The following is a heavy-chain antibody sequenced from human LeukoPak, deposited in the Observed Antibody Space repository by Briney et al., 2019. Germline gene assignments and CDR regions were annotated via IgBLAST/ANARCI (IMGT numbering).Heavy chain of an antibody. J-gene: IGHJ4*02. D-gene: IGHD6-19*01. V-gene: IGHV3-74*03. CDR3: ARVGGPGWYGY. Sequence: GGSLRLSCAASGFTFSTYWMHWVRQVPGKGLVWVSRINSDGSTTTNADSVKGRFTISRDNAKNTLYLQMNSLRAVDTALYYCARVGGPGWYGYWGQGTLVTVSS. CDR2: INSDGSTT. CDR1: GFTFSTYW.